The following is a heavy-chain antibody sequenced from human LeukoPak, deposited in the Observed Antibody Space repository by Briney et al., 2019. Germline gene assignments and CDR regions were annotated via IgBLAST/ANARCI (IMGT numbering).Heavy chain of an antibody. J-gene: IGHJ4*02. CDR2: ISSSGSTI. Sequence: PGGSLRLSCAASGFTFSSYEMNWVRQAPGKGLEWVSYISSSGSTIYYADSVKGRFTISRDNAKNSLYLQMNRLRVEDTAVYYCAREMWISRMAAAGQYYFDYWGQGTLVTVSS. CDR1: GFTFSSYE. D-gene: IGHD6-13*01. CDR3: AREMWISRMAAAGQYYFDY. V-gene: IGHV3-48*03.